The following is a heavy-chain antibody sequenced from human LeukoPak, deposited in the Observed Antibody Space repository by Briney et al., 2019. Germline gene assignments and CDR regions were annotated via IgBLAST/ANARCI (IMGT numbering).Heavy chain of an antibody. V-gene: IGHV3-21*01. CDR2: ISSSTSYI. D-gene: IGHD6-13*01. Sequence: GGSLRLSCAASGFTFITYTMNWVRQAPGKGLEWVSSISSSTSYIYYADSVKGRFTISRDNAKNTLYLQMNSLRAEDTAVYYCARDYSSSWYETDYWGQGTLVTVSS. J-gene: IGHJ4*02. CDR1: GFTFITYT. CDR3: ARDYSSSWYETDY.